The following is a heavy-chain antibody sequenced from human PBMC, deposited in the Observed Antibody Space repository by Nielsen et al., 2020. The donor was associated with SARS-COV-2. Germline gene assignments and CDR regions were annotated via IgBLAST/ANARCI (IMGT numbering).Heavy chain of an antibody. CDR3: ARAWVDYYYGMDV. V-gene: IGHV4-31*02. CDR2: IYYSGST. D-gene: IGHD1-26*01. J-gene: IGHJ6*02. Sequence: PGKGLEWIGYIYYSGSTYYNPSLKSRVTISVDTSKNQFSLKLSSVTAADTAVYYCARAWVDYYYGMDVWGQGTTVTVSS.